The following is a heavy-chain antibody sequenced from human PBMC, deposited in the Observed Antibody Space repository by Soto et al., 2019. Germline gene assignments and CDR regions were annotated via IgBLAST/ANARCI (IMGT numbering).Heavy chain of an antibody. CDR3: ARMATSGTLNWFDP. CDR1: GYACTSYG. Sequence: ASVKVSCKASGYACTSYGISWVRQGTGQGLERMGWMNPNSGNGGYAQKFQGRVTMTRETSTSTAYMELSSLTSDDTALYYCARMATSGTLNWFDPWGQGTLFTASS. CDR2: MNPNSGNG. V-gene: IGHV1-8*02. J-gene: IGHJ5*02.